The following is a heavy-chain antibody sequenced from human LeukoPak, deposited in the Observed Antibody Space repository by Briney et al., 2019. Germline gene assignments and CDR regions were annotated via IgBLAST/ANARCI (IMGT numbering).Heavy chain of an antibody. CDR2: ISGSGGST. CDR1: GFTFSSYA. Sequence: GGSLRLSCAASGFTFSSYAMSLVRQAPGKGLEWVSAISGSGGSTYYADPVKGRFTISRDNSKNTLYLQMNSLRAEDTAVYYCAKDGAFGSSFYGGSILYFDYWGQGTLVTVSS. D-gene: IGHD4-23*01. CDR3: AKDGAFGSSFYGGSILYFDY. J-gene: IGHJ4*02. V-gene: IGHV3-23*01.